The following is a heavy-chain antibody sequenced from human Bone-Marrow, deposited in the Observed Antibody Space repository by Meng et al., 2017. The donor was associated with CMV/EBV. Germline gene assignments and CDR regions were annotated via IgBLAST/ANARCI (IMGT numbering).Heavy chain of an antibody. D-gene: IGHD3-3*02. CDR3: ARERQIGARYVIFFAN. CDR2: INSDGSST. V-gene: IGHV3-74*01. J-gene: IGHJ4*02. CDR1: GFTFSSYW. Sequence: GGSLRLSCAASGFTFSSYWMHWVRQAPGKGLVWVSRINSDGSSTSYADSVKGRFTISRDNSKNTLYLQMNSLRAEDTAVYYCARERQIGARYVIFFANRGQRTLVTVSS.